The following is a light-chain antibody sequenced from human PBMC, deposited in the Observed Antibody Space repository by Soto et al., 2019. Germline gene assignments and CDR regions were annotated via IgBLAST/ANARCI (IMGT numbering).Light chain of an antibody. V-gene: IGKV4-1*01. CDR2: WAS. CDR3: QQYYSTPWT. J-gene: IGKJ1*01. CDR1: QSVLYSSNNKNY. Sequence: DIVLTQSPDSLAVSLGERATINCKSSQSVLYSSNNKNYLAWYQQKPGQPPQLLIYWASTRESGVPDRFSGSGSGTDFTLTISSLQAEDVAVYYCQQYYSTPWTVGQGTKVEIK.